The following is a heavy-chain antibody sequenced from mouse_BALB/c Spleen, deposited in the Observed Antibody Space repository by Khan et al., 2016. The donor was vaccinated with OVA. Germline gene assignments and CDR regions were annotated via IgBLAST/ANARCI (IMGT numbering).Heavy chain of an antibody. V-gene: IGHV3-2*02. Sequence: EVQLQESGPGLVKPSQSLSLTCTVTGYSITSDYAWNWLRPFPGNKLEWLGFISYSGNTNYNPSLKSRISITRDTSKNQFFLQLNSVTTEDTATYYCARICGGDFDYWGQGTTLTVSS. CDR1: GYSITSDYA. J-gene: IGHJ2*01. CDR2: ISYSGNT. CDR3: ARICGGDFDY.